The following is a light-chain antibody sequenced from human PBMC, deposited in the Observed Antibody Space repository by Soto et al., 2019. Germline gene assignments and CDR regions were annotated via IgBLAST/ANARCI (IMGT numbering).Light chain of an antibody. J-gene: IGKJ1*01. CDR2: GSF. CDR3: QQYNDRPPIT. CDR1: QSVDNN. Sequence: EMVMTQSPVTLSVSPGESATLSCISSQSVDNNVAWYQQKPGQAPRLLIVGSFARATGIPARFSGSGSGSEFTLTISGLQSEDFAVYYCQQYNDRPPITFGQGTKVDIK. V-gene: IGKV3-15*01.